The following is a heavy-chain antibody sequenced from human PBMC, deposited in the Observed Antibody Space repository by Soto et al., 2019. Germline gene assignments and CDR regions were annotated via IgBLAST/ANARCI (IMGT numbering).Heavy chain of an antibody. CDR3: AREAPLSGYYSSDYYGMDV. J-gene: IGHJ6*02. CDR2: ISFDGSNK. CDR1: GFTFSSYA. D-gene: IGHD3-22*01. Sequence: SLRLSCAASGFTFSSYAMHWVRQAPGKVLQWVTVISFDGSNKYYADSVKGRFTISRDNSRNTLYLQINSLRAEDTAVYYCAREAPLSGYYSSDYYGMDVWGQGTTVTVSS. V-gene: IGHV3-30-3*01.